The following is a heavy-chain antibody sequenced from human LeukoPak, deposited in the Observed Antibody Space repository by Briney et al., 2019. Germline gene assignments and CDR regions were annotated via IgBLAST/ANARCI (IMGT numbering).Heavy chain of an antibody. Sequence: GGSLRLSCAASGFTFSSYSMNWVRQAPGKGLEWVSYISSSSSTIYYADSVKGRFTISRDNAKNSLYLQMNSLRAEDTAVYYCAKSPELAVLVYWSDPWAREPWSPSPQ. J-gene: IGHJ5*02. CDR3: AKSPELAVLVYWSDP. CDR1: GFTFSSYS. V-gene: IGHV3-48*04. D-gene: IGHD1-14*01. CDR2: ISSSSSTI.